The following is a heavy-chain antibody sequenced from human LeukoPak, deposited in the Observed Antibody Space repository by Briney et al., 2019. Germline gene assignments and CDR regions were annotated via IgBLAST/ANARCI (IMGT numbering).Heavy chain of an antibody. CDR1: GYTFTGYY. CDR2: INPNSGGT. D-gene: IGHD6-19*01. J-gene: IGHJ4*02. V-gene: IGHV1-2*02. Sequence: ASVKVYCKASGYTFTGYYMHWVRQAPGQGLEWMGWINPNSGGTNYAQKFQGRVTMTRDTSISTAYMELSRLRSDDTAVYYCARGGDSSGPGKFDYWGQGTLVTVSS. CDR3: ARGGDSSGPGKFDY.